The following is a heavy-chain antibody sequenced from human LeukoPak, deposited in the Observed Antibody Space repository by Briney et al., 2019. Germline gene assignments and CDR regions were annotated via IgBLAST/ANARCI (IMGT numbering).Heavy chain of an antibody. J-gene: IGHJ1*01. CDR2: ISGSGVT. CDR1: GFTFSNYA. D-gene: IGHD7-27*01. CDR3: AKDLNWGGR. Sequence: PGGSLRLSCAASGFTFSNYAMTWVRQAPGKGLEWVSGISGSGVTDYADFVKGRFTISRDNSKNTLYLQINSLRAEDTAVYYCAKDLNWGGRWGQGTLVTVSS. V-gene: IGHV3-23*01.